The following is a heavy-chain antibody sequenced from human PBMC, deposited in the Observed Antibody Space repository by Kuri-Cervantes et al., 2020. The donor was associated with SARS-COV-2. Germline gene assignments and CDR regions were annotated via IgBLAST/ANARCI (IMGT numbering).Heavy chain of an antibody. V-gene: IGHV3-23*01. D-gene: IGHD3-16*01. Sequence: ETLSLTCAASGFTFSSFAMSWVRQAPGKGLEWVSSISGSGVGTYYADSVKGRFTISRDNSKDTLYLQMHSLRAEDTAVYYCATVYTMGVSLDWGQGTLVAVSS. J-gene: IGHJ4*02. CDR2: ISGSGVGT. CDR3: ATVYTMGVSLD. CDR1: GFTFSSFA.